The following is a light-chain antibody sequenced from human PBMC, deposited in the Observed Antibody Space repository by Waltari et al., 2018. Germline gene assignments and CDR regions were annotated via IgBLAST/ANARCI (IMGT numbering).Light chain of an antibody. V-gene: IGKV1-13*02. J-gene: IGKJ2*01. CDR2: DTS. Sequence: AIQLTQSPSFLSASVGDRVTINCRASQGISSGLAWYQQKPGNPPQLLIYDTSSLKSGVPSRFSGSGSGTDFTLTIDSLQPEDFATYYCQQVNTYPLYTFGQGTKL. CDR1: QGISSG. CDR3: QQVNTYPLYT.